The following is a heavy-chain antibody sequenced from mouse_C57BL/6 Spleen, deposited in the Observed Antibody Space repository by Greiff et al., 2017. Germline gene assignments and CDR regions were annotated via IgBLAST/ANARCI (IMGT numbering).Heavy chain of an antibody. CDR1: GYSITSGYY. CDR2: ISYDGSN. D-gene: IGHD1-1*01. CDR3: ARVYGSSYVDWYFDV. V-gene: IGHV3-6*01. Sequence: DVHLVESGPGLVKPSQSLSLTCSVTGYSITSGYYWNWIRQFPGNKLEWMGYISYDGSNNYNPSLKNRISITLDTSKNPFFLKLNSVTTEDTATYYCARVYGSSYVDWYFDVWGTGTTVTVSS. J-gene: IGHJ1*03.